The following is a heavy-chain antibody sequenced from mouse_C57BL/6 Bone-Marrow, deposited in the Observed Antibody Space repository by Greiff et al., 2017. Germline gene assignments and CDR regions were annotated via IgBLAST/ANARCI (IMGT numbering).Heavy chain of an antibody. D-gene: IGHD1-1*01. J-gene: IGHJ3*01. V-gene: IGHV1-54*01. CDR2: INPGSGGT. CDR3: ASPYYYGSSSWFAY. Sequence: VKLQQSGAELVRPGTSVKVSCKASGYAFTNYLIEWVKQRPGQGLEWIGVINPGSGGTNYNEKFKGKATLTADKSSSTAYMQLSSLTSEDSAVYFCASPYYYGSSSWFAYWGQGTLVTVSA. CDR1: GYAFTNYL.